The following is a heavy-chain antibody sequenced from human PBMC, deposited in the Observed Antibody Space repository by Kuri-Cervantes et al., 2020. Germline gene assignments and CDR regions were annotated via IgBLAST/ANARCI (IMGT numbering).Heavy chain of an antibody. Sequence: ESLKISCAASGFTFSSYAMSWVRQAPGKGLEWVSAISGSGGSTYYADSVKDRFTISRDNSKSTVYLWMTSLRGEDTALYYCAKGTSTTTTRLDDWGQGTQVTVSS. V-gene: IGHV3-23*01. CDR3: AKGTSTTTTRLDD. CDR2: ISGSGGST. D-gene: IGHD1-1*01. CDR1: GFTFSSYA. J-gene: IGHJ4*02.